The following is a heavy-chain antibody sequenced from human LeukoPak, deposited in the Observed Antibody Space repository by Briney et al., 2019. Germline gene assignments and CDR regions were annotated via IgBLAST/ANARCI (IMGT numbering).Heavy chain of an antibody. J-gene: IGHJ4*02. D-gene: IGHD1-26*01. CDR3: ARVRGSYYLDY. Sequence: GGSLRLSWAAYGFTFSSYSMNWVRLAPGKGLEWVSYISSSINTIYYADSVRGRFTISRDNAKNSLYLQMNSLRAEDTAVYYCARVRGSYYLDYWGQGTLVTVSS. CDR2: ISSSINTI. CDR1: GFTFSSYS. V-gene: IGHV3-48*01.